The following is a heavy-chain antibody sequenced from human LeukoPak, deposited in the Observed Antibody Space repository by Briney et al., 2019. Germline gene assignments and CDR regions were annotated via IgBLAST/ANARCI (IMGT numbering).Heavy chain of an antibody. J-gene: IGHJ4*02. CDR1: GGSISSRSYY. CDR3: ARLYCSSGICYLDY. CDR2: IYYSGST. D-gene: IGHD2-15*01. Sequence: SETLSLTCTVSGGSISSRSYYWGWIRQPPGKGLEWIGSIYYSGSTHYNPSLKSRVTISVDTSKNQFSLKLSSVTAADTAVYYCARLYCSSGICYLDYWGQGNLVTVSS. V-gene: IGHV4-39*01.